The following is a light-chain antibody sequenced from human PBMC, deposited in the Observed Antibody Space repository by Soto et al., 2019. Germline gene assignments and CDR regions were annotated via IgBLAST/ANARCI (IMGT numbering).Light chain of an antibody. CDR2: GAS. V-gene: IGKV3-20*01. Sequence: PREIATLSCGASQSVTSNYLAWYQQKPGQAPRLLIFGASIRVTGIPDRFIGSGSGTDFTLTISRLELEDFIVCCRQHYVTSLTTFGQGTKLDIK. CDR1: QSVTSNY. J-gene: IGKJ1*01. CDR3: QHYVTSLTT.